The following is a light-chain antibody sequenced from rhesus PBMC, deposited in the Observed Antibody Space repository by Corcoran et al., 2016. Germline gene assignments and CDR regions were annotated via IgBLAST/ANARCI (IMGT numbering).Light chain of an antibody. CDR2: SAY. CDR3: QQYNDLLS. J-gene: IGKJ2*01. Sequence: EIVMTQSPATLSLSPGETATLSCRASQSVGSYLAWYQQNPGQSPKLHFHSAYFRATGLPDRFRGRWSKTDFTFTISSLEPEDVGVYHCQQYNDLLSFGQGTKVEIK. V-gene: IGKV3-40*01. CDR1: QSVGSY.